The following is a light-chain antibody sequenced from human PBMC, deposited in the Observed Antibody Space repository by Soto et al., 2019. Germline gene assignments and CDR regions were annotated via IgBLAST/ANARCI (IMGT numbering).Light chain of an antibody. CDR3: QQYDTYMYA. J-gene: IGKJ2*01. CDR1: QSVSSY. Sequence: EIVLTQSPATLSLSPGERATFSCRASQSVSSYLAWYQQKPGQSPRLLIYDASTRAPGIPARFSGSGSGTEFTLTISSLQPDDIATYYCQQYDTYMYAFGQGTKVDI. V-gene: IGKV3-11*01. CDR2: DAS.